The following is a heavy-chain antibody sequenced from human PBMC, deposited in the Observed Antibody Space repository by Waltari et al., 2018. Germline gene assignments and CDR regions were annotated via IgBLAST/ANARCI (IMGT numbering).Heavy chain of an antibody. CDR1: GFTFSSSG. J-gene: IGHJ5*02. CDR2: IWYDGSNK. Sequence: QVQLVESGGGVVQPGRSLRLSCAAPGFTFSSSGMHWVRQAPGKGLECVAVIWYDGSNKYYADSVKGRFTISRDNSKNTLYLQMNSLRAEDTAMYYCAKDGAGITGTTPLDPWGQGTLVTVSS. CDR3: AKDGAGITGTTPLDP. D-gene: IGHD1-7*01. V-gene: IGHV3-30*18.